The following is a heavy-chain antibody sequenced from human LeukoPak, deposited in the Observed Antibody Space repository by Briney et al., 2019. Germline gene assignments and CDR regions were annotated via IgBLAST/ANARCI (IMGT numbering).Heavy chain of an antibody. CDR1: GHTFTSYD. CDR3: ARVSTYFGVVTDFDY. J-gene: IGHJ4*02. V-gene: IGHV1-8*01. Sequence: ASVKVSCKASGHTFTSYDINWVRQATGQGLEWMGWMNPNSGNTGYAQKFQGRVTMTRNTSISTAYMELSSLRSEDTAVYYCARVSTYFGVVTDFDYWGQGTLVTVSS. D-gene: IGHD3-3*01. CDR2: MNPNSGNT.